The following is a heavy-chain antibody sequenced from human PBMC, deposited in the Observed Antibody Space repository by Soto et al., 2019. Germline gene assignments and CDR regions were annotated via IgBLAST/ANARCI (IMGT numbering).Heavy chain of an antibody. V-gene: IGHV4-30-4*01. J-gene: IGHJ5*01. Sequence: SETLSLTCSVSGDSISSVDYFWAWIRQPPGQALEYIGYIYKSATTYYNPSFESRVAISLDTSKSQFSLNVTSVTAADTAVYFCARGRYCLTGRCFPNWFDSWGQGTLVTSPQ. CDR2: IYKSATT. CDR3: ARGRYCLTGRCFPNWFDS. D-gene: IGHD2-15*01. CDR1: GDSISSVDYF.